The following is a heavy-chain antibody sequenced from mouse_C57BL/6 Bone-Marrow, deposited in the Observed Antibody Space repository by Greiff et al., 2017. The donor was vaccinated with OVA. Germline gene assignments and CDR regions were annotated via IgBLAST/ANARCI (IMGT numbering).Heavy chain of an antibody. CDR1: GFNIKDDY. J-gene: IGHJ2*01. D-gene: IGHD2-1*01. CDR2: IDPENGDT. V-gene: IGHV14-4*01. CDR3: TSYGNFDY. Sequence: EVQLQQSGAELVRPGASVKLSCTASGFNIKDDYMHWVKQRPEQGLEWIGWIDPENGDTEYASKFQGKATITADTSSNTAYLQLSSLTSEDAAVYYCTSYGNFDYGGQGTPLTVSS.